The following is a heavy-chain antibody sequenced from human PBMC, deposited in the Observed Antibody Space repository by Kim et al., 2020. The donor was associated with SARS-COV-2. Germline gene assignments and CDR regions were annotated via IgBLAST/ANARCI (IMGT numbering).Heavy chain of an antibody. D-gene: IGHD3-10*01. Sequence: ASVKVSCKASGYTLTSYAMHWVRQAPGQRLEWMGWINAGNGNTKYSQKFQGRVTITRDTSASTAYMELSSLRSEDTAVYYCARDPGGDYGSGSYYTYYYYGMDVWGQGTTVTVSS. CDR1: GYTLTSYA. V-gene: IGHV1-3*01. CDR3: ARDPGGDYGSGSYYTYYYYGMDV. J-gene: IGHJ6*02. CDR2: INAGNGNT.